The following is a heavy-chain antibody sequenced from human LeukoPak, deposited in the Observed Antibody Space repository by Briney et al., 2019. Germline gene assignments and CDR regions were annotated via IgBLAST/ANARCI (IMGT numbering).Heavy chain of an antibody. Sequence: GGSLRLSCAASGFTFSSYTMDWVRQAPGKALEWVSCISGSGFNIYYADSMKGRFTISRDNAKNSLYLQMNSLRAEDTAVYYCTRGGGDFFGSGPGDLWGRGSLVTVSS. J-gene: IGHJ2*01. CDR2: ISGSGFNI. CDR1: GFTFSSYT. V-gene: IGHV3-21*01. D-gene: IGHD3-10*01. CDR3: TRGGGDFFGSGPGDL.